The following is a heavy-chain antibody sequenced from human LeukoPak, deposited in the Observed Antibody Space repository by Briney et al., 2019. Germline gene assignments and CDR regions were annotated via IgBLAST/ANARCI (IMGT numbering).Heavy chain of an antibody. D-gene: IGHD6-19*01. CDR1: GFSFSSYG. J-gene: IGHJ4*02. Sequence: PGGSLRLSCAASGFSFSSYGMHWVRQAPGKGLEGVAVMSYEGTKKNYADSVKGRFTISRDNSKNTLYLQMKSLRAEDTAVYYCAKEGAYSSGWSYYFDSWGQGTLVTASS. CDR2: MSYEGTKK. V-gene: IGHV3-30*18. CDR3: AKEGAYSSGWSYYFDS.